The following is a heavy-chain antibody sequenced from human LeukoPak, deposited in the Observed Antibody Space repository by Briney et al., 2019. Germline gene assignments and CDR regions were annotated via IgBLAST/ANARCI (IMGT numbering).Heavy chain of an antibody. CDR2: ISGSGGST. CDR1: GFTFSSYA. J-gene: IGHJ3*02. CDR3: ASSSYDSSGTRGAFDI. D-gene: IGHD3-22*01. V-gene: IGHV3-23*01. Sequence: PGGSLRLSCAASGFTFSSYAMSWVRQAPGKGLEWVSAISGSGGSTYYAGSVKGRFTISRDNSKNTLYLQMNSLRAEDTAVYYCASSSYDSSGTRGAFDIWGQGTMVTVSS.